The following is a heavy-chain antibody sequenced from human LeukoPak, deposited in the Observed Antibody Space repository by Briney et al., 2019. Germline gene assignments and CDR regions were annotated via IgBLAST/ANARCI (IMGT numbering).Heavy chain of an antibody. Sequence: GGSLRLSCAASGFTFSNAWMNWVRQAPGKGLEWVGRIKSKTDGETTDFGAPVKGRFAISRDDSKNTMYLHMNSLRAEDTAVYYCAAHYSGSYFQFDYWGQGTLVTVSS. D-gene: IGHD1-26*01. CDR2: IKSKTDGETT. CDR3: AAHYSGSYFQFDY. CDR1: GFTFSNAW. V-gene: IGHV3-15*07. J-gene: IGHJ4*02.